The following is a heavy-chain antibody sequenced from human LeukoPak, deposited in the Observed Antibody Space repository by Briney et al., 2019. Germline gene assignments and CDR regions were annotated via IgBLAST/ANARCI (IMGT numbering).Heavy chain of an antibody. CDR1: GLTFRNYG. CDR2: IYSGGGTTK. Sequence: GSLRLSCVASGLTFRNYGFHWVRQAPGKGLEWVAIIYSGGGTTKYYAESLKDRFTITRDDSRDTLYLQMNSLRAEDTAVYYCVVILVPGGVWHFDLWGRGTLVTVSS. J-gene: IGHJ2*01. V-gene: IGHV3-33*03. D-gene: IGHD2-2*01. CDR3: VVILVPGGVWHFDL.